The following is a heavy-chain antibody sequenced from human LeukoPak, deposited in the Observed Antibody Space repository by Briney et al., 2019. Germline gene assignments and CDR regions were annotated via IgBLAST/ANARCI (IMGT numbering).Heavy chain of an antibody. Sequence: PSETLSLTCTVSGGSISSYYWSWIRQPPGKGLEWIGEINHSGSTNYNPSLKSRVTISVDTSKNQFSLKLSSVTAADTAVYYCASRRLRYFDWSSDYWGQGTLVTVSS. CDR3: ASRRLRYFDWSSDY. J-gene: IGHJ4*02. D-gene: IGHD3-9*01. CDR2: INHSGST. CDR1: GGSISSYY. V-gene: IGHV4-34*01.